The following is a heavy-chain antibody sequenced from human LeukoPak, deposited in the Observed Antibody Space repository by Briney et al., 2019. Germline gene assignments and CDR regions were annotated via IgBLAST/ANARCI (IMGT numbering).Heavy chain of an antibody. J-gene: IGHJ4*02. CDR2: IYKSGFT. D-gene: IGHD6-19*01. Sequence: SETLSLTCTVSDDSINRHHWNWLRQSPGKGLEWIVYIYKSGFTNYNHSLKNRVTMSLDTSKNRVSLKLTSVTAADTAVYYCARSGATSGWSYFFDIWGQGTLVTVSS. V-gene: IGHV4-59*11. CDR3: ARSGATSGWSYFFDI. CDR1: DDSINRHH.